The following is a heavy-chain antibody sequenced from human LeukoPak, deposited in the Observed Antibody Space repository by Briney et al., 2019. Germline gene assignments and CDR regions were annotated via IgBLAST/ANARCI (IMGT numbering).Heavy chain of an antibody. V-gene: IGHV6-1*01. D-gene: IGHD2-15*01. CDR1: GDSVSSNSAA. CDR3: ARESSGGISFYYYYGMDV. J-gene: IGHJ6*02. CDR2: TYYRSKWYY. Sequence: SQTLSLTCAISGDSVSSNSAAWNWIRQSPSRGLEWLGRTYYRSKWYYDYAVSVKSRITINPDTSKNQFALQLNSVTPEDTAVYYCARESSGGISFYYYYGMDVWGQGTTVTVSS.